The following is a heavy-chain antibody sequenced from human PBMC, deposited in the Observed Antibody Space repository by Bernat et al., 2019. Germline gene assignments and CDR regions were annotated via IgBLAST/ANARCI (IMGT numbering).Heavy chain of an antibody. D-gene: IGHD6-19*01. V-gene: IGHV4-34*01. CDR1: GGSFSGYY. CDR3: ASDPGIAVAGPGYFDY. Sequence: QVQLQQWGAGLLKPSETLSLTCAVYGGSFSGYYWSWIRQPPGKGLEWIGEINHSGSTNYNPSLKSRVTISVDTSKNQFSLKLSSVTAADTAVYYCASDPGIAVAGPGYFDYWGQGTLVTVSS. J-gene: IGHJ4*02. CDR2: INHSGST.